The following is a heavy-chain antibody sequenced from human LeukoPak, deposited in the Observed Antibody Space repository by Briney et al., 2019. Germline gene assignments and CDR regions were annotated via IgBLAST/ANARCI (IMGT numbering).Heavy chain of an antibody. CDR3: AREYCSSTSCYLGGQDFDY. CDR1: GFTFSSYW. J-gene: IGHJ4*02. Sequence: GGSLRLSCAASGFTFSSYWMRWARRAPGKGLEWVANIKQDGSEKYYVDSVKGRFTISRDNAKNSLYLQMNSLRAEDTAVYYCAREYCSSTSCYLGGQDFDYWGQGTLVTVSS. D-gene: IGHD2-2*01. V-gene: IGHV3-7*01. CDR2: IKQDGSEK.